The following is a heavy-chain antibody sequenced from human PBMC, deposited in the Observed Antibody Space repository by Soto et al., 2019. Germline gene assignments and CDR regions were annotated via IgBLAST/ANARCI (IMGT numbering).Heavy chain of an antibody. CDR2: IHYSGST. D-gene: IGHD3-9*01. V-gene: IGHV4-31*03. CDR3: AGCKILIGYPDYFDS. CDR1: GGSVNSGGYY. J-gene: IGHJ4*02. Sequence: QVQLQESGPGRVKPSETLSLTCTVSGGSVNSGGYYWTWIRQRPGEGLEWIGNIHYSGSTYYNPSLKSRVTTSVDTSKTQSSLTLSSVTAADTAVYYCAGCKILIGYPDYFDSWGQGTLVTVSS.